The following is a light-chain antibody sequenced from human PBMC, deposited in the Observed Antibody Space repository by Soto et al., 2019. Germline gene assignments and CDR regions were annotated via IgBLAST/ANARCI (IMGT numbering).Light chain of an antibody. CDR3: QSFDSSRIGLL. CDR2: DTT. V-gene: IGLV1-40*01. CDR1: HSDIGAGYG. J-gene: IGLJ2*01. Sequence: QSVLTQPPSVTGAPGQRVTISCTGSHSDIGAGYGVHWYQQFPHSAPKLLIYDTTNRPSGVLDRFSGSRSGTSASLAITGLQAEDEADYYCQSFDSSRIGLLFGGGTKLTVL.